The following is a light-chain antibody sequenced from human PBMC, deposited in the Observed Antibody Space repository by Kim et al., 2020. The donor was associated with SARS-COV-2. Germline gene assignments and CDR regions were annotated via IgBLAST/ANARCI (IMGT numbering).Light chain of an antibody. CDR3: QAWDNSAAYV. V-gene: IGLV3-1*01. CDR1: KLGNKY. J-gene: IGLJ1*01. Sequence: SYELTQPPSVSVSPGQTASITCSGDKLGNKYAYWYQQKPGQSPVLVIYEDTKRPSGIPERFSGSNSGNTATLTISGTQAMDEADYYCQAWDNSAAYVFGTGTKVTVL. CDR2: EDT.